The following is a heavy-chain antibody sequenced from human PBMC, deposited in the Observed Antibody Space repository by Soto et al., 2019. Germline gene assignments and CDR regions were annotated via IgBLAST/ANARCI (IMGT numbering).Heavy chain of an antibody. CDR3: DRWRYCSSTSCYARDAFDI. J-gene: IGHJ3*02. V-gene: IGHV4-30-4*01. D-gene: IGHD2-2*01. Sequence: QVQLQESGPGLVKPSQTLSLTCTVSGGSISSGDYYWSWIRQPPGKGLEWIGYIYYSGSTYYNPSLKSRVTISVDTSKNQFSLKLSSVTAADTAVYYCDRWRYCSSTSCYARDAFDIWGQGTMVTVSS. CDR2: IYYSGST. CDR1: GGSISSGDYY.